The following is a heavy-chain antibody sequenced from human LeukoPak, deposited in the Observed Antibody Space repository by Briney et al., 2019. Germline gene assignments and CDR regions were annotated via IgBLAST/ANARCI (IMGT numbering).Heavy chain of an antibody. J-gene: IGHJ2*01. Sequence: SETLSLTCTVSGGSISSSSYYWGWIRQPPGKGLEWIGSIYYSGNTYYNPSLKSRVTISVDTSKNQFSLKLSSVTAADTAVYYCARQDLRSSGWTAWWYFDLWGRGTLVTVSS. CDR3: ARQDLRSSGWTAWWYFDL. V-gene: IGHV4-39*01. CDR2: IYYSGNT. CDR1: GGSISSSSYY. D-gene: IGHD6-19*01.